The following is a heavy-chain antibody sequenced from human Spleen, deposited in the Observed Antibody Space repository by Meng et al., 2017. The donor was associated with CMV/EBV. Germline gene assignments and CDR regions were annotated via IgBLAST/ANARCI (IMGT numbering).Heavy chain of an antibody. J-gene: IGHJ4*02. CDR3: ATYDSRADYFDY. V-gene: IGHV4-31*02. CDR2: IYYSGST. D-gene: IGHD3-22*01. CDR1: GGSISSGGYY. Sequence: VSGGSISSGGYYWSWVRQHPGRGLECIGYIYYSGSTYYNPSLKSRLTISVDTSKNQFSLKLSSVTAADTAVYYCATYDSRADYFDYWGQGTLVTVSS.